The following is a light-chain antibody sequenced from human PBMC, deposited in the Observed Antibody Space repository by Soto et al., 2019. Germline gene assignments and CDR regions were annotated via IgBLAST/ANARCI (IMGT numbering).Light chain of an antibody. Sequence: DIQMTQSPSSLSASVGDRVTITCRASQSISSYLNWYQQKPGKAPKLLIYAASSLQSGVPSRFSGSGSGTEFTLAISSLQPEDFATYYCQQTYRTPPTFGHGTKVEIK. CDR3: QQTYRTPPT. CDR2: AAS. J-gene: IGKJ1*01. CDR1: QSISSY. V-gene: IGKV1-39*01.